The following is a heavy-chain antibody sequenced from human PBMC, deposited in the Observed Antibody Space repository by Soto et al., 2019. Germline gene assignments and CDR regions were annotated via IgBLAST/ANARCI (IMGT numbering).Heavy chain of an antibody. D-gene: IGHD3-22*01. Sequence: GGSLRLSCAASGFTVSSNYMSWVRQAPGKGLEWVSVIYSGGSTYYADSVKGRFTISRDNSKNTLYLQMNSLRAEDTAVYYCARDLGYDSSNPSYYYGMDVWGQGTTVTVSS. J-gene: IGHJ6*02. V-gene: IGHV3-53*01. CDR3: ARDLGYDSSNPSYYYGMDV. CDR2: IYSGGST. CDR1: GFTVSSNY.